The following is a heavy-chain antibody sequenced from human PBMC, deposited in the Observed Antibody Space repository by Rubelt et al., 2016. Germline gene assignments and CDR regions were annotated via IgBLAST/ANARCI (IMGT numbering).Heavy chain of an antibody. V-gene: IGHV3-23*01. CDR1: GFTFSSYA. J-gene: IGHJ3*02. Sequence: AASGFTFSSYAMSWVRQAPGKGLEWVSLIRGSSGSTSYADSVKGRFTISRDNSKNALYLQMNSLRAEDTAVYYWAKGHSLSDAFDIWGQGTMVAVSS. CDR3: AKGHSLSDAFDI. D-gene: IGHD3-10*01. CDR2: IRGSSGST.